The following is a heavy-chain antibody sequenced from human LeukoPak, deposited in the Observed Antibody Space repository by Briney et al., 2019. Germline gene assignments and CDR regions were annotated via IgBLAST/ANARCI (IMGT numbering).Heavy chain of an antibody. CDR2: IRYDGSNK. CDR3: AKDRSGSYRDFDY. CDR1: GFTFSSYG. V-gene: IGHV3-30*02. Sequence: PGGSLRLSCAASGFTFSSYGMHWVRQAPGKGLEWVAFIRYDGSNKYYADSVKGRFTISRDNSKYTLYLQMNSLRAEDTAVYYCAKDRSGSYRDFDYWGQGTLVTVSS. D-gene: IGHD1-26*01. J-gene: IGHJ4*02.